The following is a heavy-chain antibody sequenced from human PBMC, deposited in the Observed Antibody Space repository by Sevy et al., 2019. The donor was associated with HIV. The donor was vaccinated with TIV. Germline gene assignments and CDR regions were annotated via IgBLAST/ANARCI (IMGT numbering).Heavy chain of an antibody. CDR2: MNPDSGNT. D-gene: IGHD2-2*01. J-gene: IGHJ3*01. CDR3: ARASRSTSGAFDF. Sequence: ASVKVSCKASGYTFTNNDINWVRQAAGQGLEWMGWMNPDSGNTGYTQMFQGRVTMTRDTVISTAYMELSSLRSEDTAVYYCARASRSTSGAFDFWGQGTMVTVSS. V-gene: IGHV1-8*01. CDR1: GYTFTNND.